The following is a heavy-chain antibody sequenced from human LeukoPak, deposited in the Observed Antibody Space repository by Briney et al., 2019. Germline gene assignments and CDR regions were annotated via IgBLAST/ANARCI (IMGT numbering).Heavy chain of an antibody. CDR2: INPNSGGT. CDR3: ARVSPLNYFDY. V-gene: IGHV1-2*06. J-gene: IGHJ4*02. CDR1: GYTFTGYY. Sequence: ASVKVSCKASGYTFTGYYMHWVRQAPGQGLEWMGRINPNSGGTNYAQKFQGRVTITADESTSTAYMELSSLRSEDTAVYYCARVSPLNYFDYWGQGTLVTVSS.